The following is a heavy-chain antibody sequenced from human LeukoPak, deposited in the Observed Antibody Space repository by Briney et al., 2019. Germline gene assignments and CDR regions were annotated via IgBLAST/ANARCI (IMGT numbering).Heavy chain of an antibody. CDR1: DGSMSGYY. D-gene: IGHD3-22*01. CDR2: IFYSGST. J-gene: IGHJ4*02. CDR3: ARHRGSGYPYFDY. Sequence: PSETLSLTCTVSDGSMSGYYWSWIRQPPGKGLEWIGYIFYSGSTNYNPSLKSRVTISVDTSKNQFSLKLSSLTAADTAVYYCARHRGSGYPYFDYWGQGTLVTVSS. V-gene: IGHV4-59*01.